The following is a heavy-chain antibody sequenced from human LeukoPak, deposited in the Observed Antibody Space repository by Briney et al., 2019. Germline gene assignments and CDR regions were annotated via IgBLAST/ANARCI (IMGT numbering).Heavy chain of an antibody. Sequence: GGSLRLSSAASGFTFSSYGMHWVRQAPGKGLEWVAVISYDGSNKYYADSVKGRFTISRDNSKNTLYLQMNSLRAEDTAVYYCAKDWGSAIGYWGQGTLVTVSS. V-gene: IGHV3-30*18. CDR3: AKDWGSAIGY. CDR2: ISYDGSNK. CDR1: GFTFSSYG. J-gene: IGHJ4*02. D-gene: IGHD3-10*01.